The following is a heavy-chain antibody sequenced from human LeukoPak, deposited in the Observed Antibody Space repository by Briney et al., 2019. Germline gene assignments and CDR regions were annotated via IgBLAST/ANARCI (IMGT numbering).Heavy chain of an antibody. J-gene: IGHJ3*01. V-gene: IGHV3-21*01. Sequence: GASLRLSCAASGFTFSDYTLNWFRQAPGKGLEWVSSISRDMTYIYYADSVKGRFTISRDNAKNTLYLQMSSLRAEDTAVYYCARDFLHLGGWGQGTVVTVSS. CDR1: GFTFSDYT. D-gene: IGHD3-16*01. CDR2: ISRDMTYI. CDR3: ARDFLHLGG.